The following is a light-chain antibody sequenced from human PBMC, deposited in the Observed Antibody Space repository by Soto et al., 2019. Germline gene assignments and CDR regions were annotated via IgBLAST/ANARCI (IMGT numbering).Light chain of an antibody. CDR2: GSS. J-gene: IGKJ2*01. CDR1: QSVSSN. CDR3: QQYDSWVFT. V-gene: IGKV3-15*01. Sequence: IVMTQSPATLSVSPGERATLSCRASQSVSSNLAWFQQKPGQAPRLLISGSSTRGTGIPDRFSGSGSGTKFTLTSSRLQSEDLAVYYCQQYDSWVFTFGHGTKVEIK.